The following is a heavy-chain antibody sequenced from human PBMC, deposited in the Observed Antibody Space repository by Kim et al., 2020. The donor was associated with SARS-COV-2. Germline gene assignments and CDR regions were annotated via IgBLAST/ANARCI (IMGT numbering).Heavy chain of an antibody. CDR3: ARDPSYYDFWSGYYGGWGFDY. J-gene: IGHJ4*02. Sequence: GGSLRLSCAASGFTFSSYGMHWVRQAPGKGLEWVAVIWYDGSNKYYADSVKGRFTISRDNSKNTLYLQMNSLRAEDTAVYYCARDPSYYDFWSGYYGGWGFDYWGQGTLVTVSS. CDR1: GFTFSSYG. D-gene: IGHD3-3*01. V-gene: IGHV3-33*01. CDR2: IWYDGSNK.